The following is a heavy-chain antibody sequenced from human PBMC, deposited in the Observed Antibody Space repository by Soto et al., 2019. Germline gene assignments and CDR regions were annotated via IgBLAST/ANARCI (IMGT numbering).Heavy chain of an antibody. CDR1: GVSVTNDDYY. Sequence: PSETLSLTCAVSGVSVTNDDYYWSWMRQSPGKALEWIGNIYYSGTTSYNPSLNSRLSISIDTSRNQFSLQVTSVTAADTAIYYCARQRRGGYWFDPWGQGTLVTVSS. CDR3: ARQRRGGYWFDP. V-gene: IGHV4-30-4*01. CDR2: IYYSGTT. J-gene: IGHJ5*02.